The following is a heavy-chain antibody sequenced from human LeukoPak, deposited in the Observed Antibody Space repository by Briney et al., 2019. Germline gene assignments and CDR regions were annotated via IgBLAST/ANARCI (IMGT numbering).Heavy chain of an antibody. Sequence: PGGSLRLSCAASGFRFSNFWMTWVRQAPGKGLEWVANIKQDGGEKYYVDSVKGRFTISRDNAKNALYLQMNSLRAEDTAVYYCARGEFAWIQGSYGMNVWGQGTTVTAP. V-gene: IGHV3-7*01. CDR1: GFRFSNFW. CDR3: ARGEFAWIQGSYGMNV. J-gene: IGHJ6*02. D-gene: IGHD5-18*01. CDR2: IKQDGGEK.